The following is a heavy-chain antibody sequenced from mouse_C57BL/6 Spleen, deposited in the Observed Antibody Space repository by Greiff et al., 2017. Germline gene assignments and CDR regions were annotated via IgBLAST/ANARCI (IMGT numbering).Heavy chain of an antibody. Sequence: VQVVESGAELVKPGASVKISCKASGYAFSSYWMNWVKQRPGKGLAWIGQLYPGDGDTNYNGKFKGKATLTADKSSSTAYMQLSSLTSEDSAVYFCAREGEGRAMDYWGQGTSVTVSS. V-gene: IGHV1-80*01. CDR2: LYPGDGDT. J-gene: IGHJ4*01. CDR3: AREGEGRAMDY. CDR1: GYAFSSYW.